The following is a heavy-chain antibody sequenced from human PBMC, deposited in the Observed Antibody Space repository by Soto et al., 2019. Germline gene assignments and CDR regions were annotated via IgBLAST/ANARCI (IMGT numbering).Heavy chain of an antibody. CDR3: ARDQREKRWLQFYRPRAFDI. J-gene: IGHJ3*02. CDR2: IYYSGST. CDR1: GGSISSYY. Sequence: PSETLSLTCTVSGGSISSYYWSWIRQPPGEGLEWIGYIYYSGSTNYNPSLKSRVTISVDTSKNQFSLKLSSVTAADTAVYYCARDQREKRWLQFYRPRAFDIWGQGTMVTVSS. V-gene: IGHV4-59*01. D-gene: IGHD5-12*01.